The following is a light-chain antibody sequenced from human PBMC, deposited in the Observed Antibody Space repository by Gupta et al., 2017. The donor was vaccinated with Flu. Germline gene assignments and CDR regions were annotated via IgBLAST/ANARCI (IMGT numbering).Light chain of an antibody. CDR1: GGPEY. CDR2: EVS. CDR3: SSYTGYTIE. Sequence: GGPEYVSWYQQYPGKVPKLIIYEVSYRPSGISARFSGSKPGNTASLTISGLQADDEADYYCSSYTGYTIEFGGGTKLTVL. J-gene: IGLJ2*01. V-gene: IGLV2-14*01.